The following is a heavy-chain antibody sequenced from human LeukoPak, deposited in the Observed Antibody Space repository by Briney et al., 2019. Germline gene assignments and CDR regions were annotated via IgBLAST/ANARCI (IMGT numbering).Heavy chain of an antibody. V-gene: IGHV4-59*01. J-gene: IGHJ4*02. D-gene: IGHD3-10*01. CDR1: GGSISSYY. Sequence: SETLSLTCTVSGGSISSYYWSWIRQPPGKGLEWIGYIYYSGSTNYNPSLKSRVTISVDTSKNQFSLKLSSVTAADTAVYYCARQVGLLWFGELAGPFDYWGQGTLVTVSS. CDR3: ARQVGLLWFGELAGPFDY. CDR2: IYYSGST.